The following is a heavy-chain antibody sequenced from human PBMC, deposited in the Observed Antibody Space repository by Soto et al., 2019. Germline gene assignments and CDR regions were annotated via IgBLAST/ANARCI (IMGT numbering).Heavy chain of an antibody. CDR1: GGSISSSSYY. J-gene: IGHJ4*02. Sequence: QLQLQESGPGLVKPSETLSLTCTVSGGSISSSSYYWGWIRQPPGKGLEWIGSIYYSGSTYYNPSRKSRVTISADTSKHQFSLKLSSVTAAYTAVYYCARRDSSPHSRYWGQGTLVTVSS. CDR3: ARRDSSPHSRY. CDR2: IYYSGST. D-gene: IGHD2-15*01. V-gene: IGHV4-39*01.